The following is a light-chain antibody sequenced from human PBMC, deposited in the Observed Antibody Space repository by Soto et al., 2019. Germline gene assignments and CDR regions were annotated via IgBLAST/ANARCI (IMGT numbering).Light chain of an antibody. CDR1: TGAVTSGHY. CDR3: LLSYYGAWPGV. Sequence: QAVVTQEPSLTVSPGGTVTLTCGSSTGAVTSGHYPYWFQQKPGQAPRTLIYDTSNKHSWTPARFSGSLLGGKAALTLSGAQPEDEAEYYCLLSYYGAWPGVFGPVTVVTVL. J-gene: IGLJ1*01. V-gene: IGLV7-46*01. CDR2: DTS.